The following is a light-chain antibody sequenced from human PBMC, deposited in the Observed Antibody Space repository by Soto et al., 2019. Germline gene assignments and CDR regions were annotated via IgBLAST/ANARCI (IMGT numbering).Light chain of an antibody. CDR1: QSISTW. CDR3: QQYNNYPYT. J-gene: IGKJ2*01. Sequence: DIQMTQSPSTLSASVGDRVTITCRASQSISTWLAWYQQKPGKAPKLLSYKPSSLESGVPSRFSGSGSGTEFTLTISSLQPDDFATYYCQQYNNYPYTFGQGTKLEIK. V-gene: IGKV1-5*03. CDR2: KPS.